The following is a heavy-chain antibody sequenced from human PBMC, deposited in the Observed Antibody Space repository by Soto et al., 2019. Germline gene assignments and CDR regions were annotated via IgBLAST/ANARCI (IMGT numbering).Heavy chain of an antibody. CDR1: GVSISSGGYY. V-gene: IGHV4-31*03. CDR3: ARGSQLERDAFDI. CDR2: IYYTGST. Sequence: QVQLQESCPGLVKPSQTLSLTCTVSGVSISSGGYYWSWIRQHPGKGLEWIGYIYYTGSTYYNPSLKSRVTMSLDTSKNQFSLKLSSVTVADTAVYYCARGSQLERDAFDIWGQGTMVTVSS. J-gene: IGHJ3*02. D-gene: IGHD1-1*01.